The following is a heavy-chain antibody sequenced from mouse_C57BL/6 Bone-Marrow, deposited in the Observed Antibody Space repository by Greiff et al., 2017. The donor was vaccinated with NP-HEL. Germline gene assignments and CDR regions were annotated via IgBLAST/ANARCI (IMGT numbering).Heavy chain of an antibody. J-gene: IGHJ4*01. CDR3: ARVGYRGYYAMDY. CDR2: IHPNSGST. Sequence: QVQLQQPGAELVKPGASVKLSCKASGYTFTSYWMHWVKQRPGQGLEWIGMIHPNSGSTNYNEKFKSKATLTVDKSPSTAYMQLSSLTSEDSAVYYCARVGYRGYYAMDYWGQGTSVTVSS. V-gene: IGHV1-64*01. CDR1: GYTFTSYW. D-gene: IGHD2-14*01.